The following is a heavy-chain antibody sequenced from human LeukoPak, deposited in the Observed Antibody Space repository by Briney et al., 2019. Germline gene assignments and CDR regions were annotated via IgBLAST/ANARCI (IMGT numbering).Heavy chain of an antibody. CDR1: GYTLSELS. Sequence: ASVKVSCKVSGYTLSELSMHWVRQAPGKGLEWMGGFDPEDGETIYAQKFQGRVTMTEDTSTDTAYMELSSLRSEDTAVYYCGTRPLWFGELSRDYWGQGTLVTVSP. CDR2: FDPEDGET. D-gene: IGHD3-10*01. V-gene: IGHV1-24*01. CDR3: GTRPLWFGELSRDY. J-gene: IGHJ4*02.